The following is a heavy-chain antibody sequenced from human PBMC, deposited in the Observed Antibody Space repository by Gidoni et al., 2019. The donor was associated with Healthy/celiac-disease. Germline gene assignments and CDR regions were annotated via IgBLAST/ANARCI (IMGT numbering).Heavy chain of an antibody. J-gene: IGHJ5*02. D-gene: IGHD6-13*01. Sequence: QVQLVQSGAEVKKPGASVKVSCKASGYTFTSYAMHWVRQAPGQRLEWMGWINAGNGNTKYSQKFQGRVTIIRDTSASTAYMELSSLRSEDTAVYYCARAGIAAITGFDPWGQGTLVTVSS. V-gene: IGHV1-3*01. CDR3: ARAGIAAITGFDP. CDR2: INAGNGNT. CDR1: GYTFTSYA.